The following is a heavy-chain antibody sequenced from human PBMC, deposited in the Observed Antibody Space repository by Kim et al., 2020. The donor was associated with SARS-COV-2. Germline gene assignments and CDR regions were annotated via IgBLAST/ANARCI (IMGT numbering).Heavy chain of an antibody. CDR3: ARVNCGGDCYYGGMNAFDI. CDR1: GGSISSYY. V-gene: IGHV4-59*13. J-gene: IGHJ3*02. D-gene: IGHD2-21*02. Sequence: SETLSLTCTVSGGSISSYYWSWIRQPPGKGLEWIGYIYYSGSTNYNPSLKSRVTISVDTSKSQFSLKLNSVTAADTAVYYCARVNCGGDCYYGGMNAFDIWGQGTMVTVSS. CDR2: IYYSGST.